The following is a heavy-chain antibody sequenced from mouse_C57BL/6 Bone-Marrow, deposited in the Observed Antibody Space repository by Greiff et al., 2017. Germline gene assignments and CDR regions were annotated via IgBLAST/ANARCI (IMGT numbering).Heavy chain of an antibody. Sequence: EVMLVESGGDLVKPGGSLKLSCAASGFTFSSYGMSWVRQTPDKRLEWVATISSGGSYTYYPDSVKGRFTISRDNAKNTLYLQMSSLKSEDTAMYYCARGGSRFAYWGQGTLVTGSA. CDR2: ISSGGSYT. J-gene: IGHJ3*01. V-gene: IGHV5-6*02. CDR3: ARGGSRFAY. CDR1: GFTFSSYG. D-gene: IGHD1-1*02.